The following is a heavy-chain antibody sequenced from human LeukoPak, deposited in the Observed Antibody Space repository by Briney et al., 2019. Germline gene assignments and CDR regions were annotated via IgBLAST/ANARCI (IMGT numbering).Heavy chain of an antibody. CDR3: AKDVVPDSGWDLDH. CDR1: GFTFSTYS. V-gene: IGHV3-23*01. Sequence: PGGSLRLSCAASGFTFSTYSMTWVRQAPGKGLEWVSSIYGSGERTFYAASVRGRFTVSRDNSKNTLYLEMDSLRAEDTAVYFCAKDVVPDSGWDLDHWGQGTLVTVSS. J-gene: IGHJ4*02. CDR2: IYGSGERT. D-gene: IGHD6-19*01.